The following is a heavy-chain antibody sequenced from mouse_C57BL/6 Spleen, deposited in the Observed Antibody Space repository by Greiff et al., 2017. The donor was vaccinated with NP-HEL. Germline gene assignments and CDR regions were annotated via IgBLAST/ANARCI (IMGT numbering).Heavy chain of an antibody. V-gene: IGHV1-80*01. CDR3: ARSHYGSAFAY. CDR2: IYPGDGDT. J-gene: IGHJ3*01. CDR1: GYAFSSYW. Sequence: VQLQQSGAELVKPGASVKISCKASGYAFSSYWMNWVKQRPGKGLEWIGQIYPGDGDTNYNGKFKGKATLTADKSSSTAYMQLSSLTSKDSAVYFCARSHYGSAFAYWGQGTLVTVSA. D-gene: IGHD2-1*01.